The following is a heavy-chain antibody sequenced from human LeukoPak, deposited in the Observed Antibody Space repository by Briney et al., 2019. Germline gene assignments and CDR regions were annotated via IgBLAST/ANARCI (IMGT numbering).Heavy chain of an antibody. CDR1: GGSFSGYY. Sequence: SETLSLTCAVYGGSFSGYYWSWIRQPPGKGLEWIGEINHSGSTNYNPSLKSRVSISVDTSKNQFSLKLSSVTVADTAVYYCARGRQDDYWGQGTLVIVSS. CDR3: ARGRQDDY. CDR2: INHSGST. V-gene: IGHV4-34*01. J-gene: IGHJ4*02.